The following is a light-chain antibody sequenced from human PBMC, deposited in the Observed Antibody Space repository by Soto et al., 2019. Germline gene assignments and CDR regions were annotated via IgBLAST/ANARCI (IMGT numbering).Light chain of an antibody. CDR2: DAS. CDR3: QQRSDWPLT. V-gene: IGKV3-11*01. J-gene: IGKJ4*01. CDR1: QSLSSY. Sequence: EIVLTQSPATLSLSPGERATLSCRASQSLSSYLAWYQQKRGQAPRLLIYDASKRATGIPASFCGSGSGTDFTLSISGLEPEDFAVYYCQQRSDWPLTFGGGTKVEIK.